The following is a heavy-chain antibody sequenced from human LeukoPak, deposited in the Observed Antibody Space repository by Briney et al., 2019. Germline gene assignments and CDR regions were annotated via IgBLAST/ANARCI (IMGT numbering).Heavy chain of an antibody. CDR2: IDWDDDK. CDR3: ARSIAARHASFDY. CDR1: GGSISSYYW. J-gene: IGHJ4*02. Sequence: TLSLTCTVSGGSISSYYWSWIRQPPGKALEWLARIDWDDDKYYSTSLKTRLTISKDTSKNQVVLTMTNMDPVDTATYYCARSIAARHASFDYWGQGTLVTVSS. D-gene: IGHD6-6*01. V-gene: IGHV2-70*11.